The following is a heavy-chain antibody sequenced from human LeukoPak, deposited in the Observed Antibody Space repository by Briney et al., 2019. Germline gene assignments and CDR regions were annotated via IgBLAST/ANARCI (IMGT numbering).Heavy chain of an antibody. CDR2: ISWDGGST. CDR3: ASAYRDIVVVPAALRFDP. CDR1: GFTFDDYA. D-gene: IGHD2-2*01. V-gene: IGHV3-43D*03. Sequence: GGSLRLSCAASGFTFDDYAMHWVRQAPGKGLEWVSLISWDGGSTYYADSVKGRFTISRDNAKNSLYLQMNSLRAEDTAVYYCASAYRDIVVVPAALRFDPWGQGTLVTVSS. J-gene: IGHJ5*02.